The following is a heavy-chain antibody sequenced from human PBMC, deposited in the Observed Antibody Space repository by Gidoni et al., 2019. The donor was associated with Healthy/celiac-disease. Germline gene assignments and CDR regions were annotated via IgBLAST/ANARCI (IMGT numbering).Heavy chain of an antibody. Sequence: EVQLLASGGGLVQPGGSLRLSCAASGFTFSSYAMSWVRQAPGKGLEWVSAISGSGGSTYYADSVKGRFTISRDNSKNTLYLQMNSLRAEDSAVYYCAKGAGYSSGWYSPFDYWGQGTLVTVSS. V-gene: IGHV3-23*01. CDR3: AKGAGYSSGWYSPFDY. J-gene: IGHJ4*02. CDR2: ISGSGGST. D-gene: IGHD6-19*01. CDR1: GFTFSSYA.